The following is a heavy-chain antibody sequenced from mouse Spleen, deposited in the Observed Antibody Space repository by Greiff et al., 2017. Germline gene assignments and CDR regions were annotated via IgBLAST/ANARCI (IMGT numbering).Heavy chain of an antibody. J-gene: IGHJ3*01. CDR2: INPSSGYT. V-gene: IGHV1-7*01. CDR3: ARGVAY. CDR1: GYTFTSYW. Sequence: QVQLQQSGAELAKPGASVKLSCKASGYTFTSYWMHWVKQRPGQGLEWIGYINPSSGYTKYNQKFKDKNTLTADKSSSTAYMQLSSLTYEDSAVYYCARGVAYWGQGTLVTVSA.